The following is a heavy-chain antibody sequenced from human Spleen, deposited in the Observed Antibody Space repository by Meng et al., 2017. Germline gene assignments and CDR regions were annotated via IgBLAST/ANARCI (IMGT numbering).Heavy chain of an antibody. Sequence: SETLSLTCTVSGHSIGSNSYHWGWIRQPPGKGLEWIGTIYYTGSTYYNPALKSRVTISVDTSKNQFSLKLSSVAAADTALYHCATGSGFRPEGRELVPGGTLDYWGQGTLVTVSS. V-gene: IGHV4-39*07. D-gene: IGHD6-13*01. CDR1: GHSIGSNSYH. J-gene: IGHJ4*02. CDR3: ATGSGFRPEGRELVPGGTLDY. CDR2: IYYTGST.